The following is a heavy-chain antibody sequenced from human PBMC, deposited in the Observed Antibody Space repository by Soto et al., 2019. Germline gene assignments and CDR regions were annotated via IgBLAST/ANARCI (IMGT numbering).Heavy chain of an antibody. CDR1: GGTFSSYT. CDR2: IIPIIGIA. CDR3: ARWQGSYYYYYMDV. D-gene: IGHD2-15*01. Sequence: QVQLVQSGAEVKKPGSSVKVSCKASGGTFSSYTISWVRQAPGQGREWMGRIIPIIGIANYAQKFQGRVTITADKSTIAAYMELSSLRSEDTAVYYCARWQGSYYYYYMDVWGKGTTVTVSS. V-gene: IGHV1-69*02. J-gene: IGHJ6*03.